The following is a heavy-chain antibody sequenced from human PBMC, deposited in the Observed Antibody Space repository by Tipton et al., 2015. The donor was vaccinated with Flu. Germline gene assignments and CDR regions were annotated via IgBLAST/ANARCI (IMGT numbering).Heavy chain of an antibody. CDR3: ASHSYSRGRAGH. CDR1: GGSISSSRYY. D-gene: IGHD4-11*01. V-gene: IGHV4-39*07. Sequence: LRLSCTVSGGSISSSRYYWGWIRQPPGKGLEWIGSIDHSGTTYYNPSLKSRVTISVDTSKNQFSLKLSSVTAADTAVFYCASHSYSRGRAGHWGQGTLVTVSS. CDR2: IDHSGTT. J-gene: IGHJ4*02.